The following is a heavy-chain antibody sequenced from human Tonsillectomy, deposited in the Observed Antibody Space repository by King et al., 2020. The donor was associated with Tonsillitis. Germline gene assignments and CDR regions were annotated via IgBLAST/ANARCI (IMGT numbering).Heavy chain of an antibody. CDR2: INQSVTT. CDR1: GGSFSDYD. Sequence: VQLQQCGAGLLKPSETLSLTCAVSGGSFSDYDWSWIRQAPGKGLEWIGEINQSVTTNYNPSLKSRVSISVDTSKKQFSLSLRYVTAADTAVYYCARYEYIRSSIFDYWGQGTLVTVSS. J-gene: IGHJ4*02. D-gene: IGHD6-6*01. V-gene: IGHV4-34*01. CDR3: ARYEYIRSSIFDY.